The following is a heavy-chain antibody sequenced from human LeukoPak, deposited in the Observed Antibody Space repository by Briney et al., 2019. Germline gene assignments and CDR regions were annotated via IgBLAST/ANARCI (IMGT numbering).Heavy chain of an antibody. Sequence: PGGSLRLSCAASGFTLSGYSMNWVRQAPGRGLEWVSYISLSSSTIYYADSVKGRFTISRDNAKNSLYLQMNSLRDEDTAVYYCARYYYDSSAQGSYYCGMDVWGQGTTVTVSS. J-gene: IGHJ6*02. CDR2: ISLSSSTI. CDR1: GFTLSGYS. V-gene: IGHV3-48*02. D-gene: IGHD3-22*01. CDR3: ARYYYDSSAQGSYYCGMDV.